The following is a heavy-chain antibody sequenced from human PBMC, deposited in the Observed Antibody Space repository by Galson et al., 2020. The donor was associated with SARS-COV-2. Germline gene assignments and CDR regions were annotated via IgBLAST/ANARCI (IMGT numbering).Heavy chain of an antibody. CDR3: ARGLDTLSGYSLAY. D-gene: IGHD3-9*01. J-gene: IGHJ4*02. Sequence: ASVKVSCKASGYTFTGYYIHWVRQAPGQGLEWKGWIKPNSGGTNYAQKFQGRATMTRDTSINTAYMELSRLRSDDTAVYYCARGLDTLSGYSLAYWGQGSLVTVSS. CDR2: IKPNSGGT. V-gene: IGHV1-2*02. CDR1: GYTFTGYY.